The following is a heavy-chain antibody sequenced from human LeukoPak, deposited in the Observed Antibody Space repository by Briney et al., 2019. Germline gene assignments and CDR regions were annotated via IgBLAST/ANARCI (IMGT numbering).Heavy chain of an antibody. Sequence: PGRSLRLSCAASGFTFSSYGMHWVRQAPGKRLEWVAVIWYDGSNKYYADSVKGRFTISRDNSKNSLYLQMNSLRAEDTAVYYCARETNIVVVPAAPHDAFDIWGQGTMVTVSS. CDR2: IWYDGSNK. D-gene: IGHD2-2*01. CDR3: ARETNIVVVPAAPHDAFDI. CDR1: GFTFSSYG. J-gene: IGHJ3*02. V-gene: IGHV3-33*01.